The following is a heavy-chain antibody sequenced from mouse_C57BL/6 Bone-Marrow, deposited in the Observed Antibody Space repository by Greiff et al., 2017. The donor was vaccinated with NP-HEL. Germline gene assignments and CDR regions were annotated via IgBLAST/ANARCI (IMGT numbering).Heavy chain of an antibody. D-gene: IGHD4-1*01. CDR3: TRDWANWEGGYFDY. Sequence: VQLQQSGTVLARPGASVKMSCKTSGYTFTSYWMHWVKQRPGQGLEWIGAIYPGNSDTSYNQKFKGKAKLTAVTSASTAYMELSSLTNEDSAVYYCTRDWANWEGGYFDYWGQGTTLTVSS. V-gene: IGHV1-5*01. CDR2: IYPGNSDT. CDR1: GYTFTSYW. J-gene: IGHJ2*01.